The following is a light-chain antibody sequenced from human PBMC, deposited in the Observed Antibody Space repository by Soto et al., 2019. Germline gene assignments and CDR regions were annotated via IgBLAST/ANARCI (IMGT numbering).Light chain of an antibody. Sequence: EVVLTQSPATLSLSPGKRASLSCRASQSVSTNLAWYQQKPGQAPSLLIYGASTRATGIPARFSGSGSATEFSLTISSLQSEDFAVYYCQQYNDWPPWTFGQGTKVEIK. J-gene: IGKJ1*01. CDR3: QQYNDWPPWT. CDR2: GAS. CDR1: QSVSTN. V-gene: IGKV3D-15*01.